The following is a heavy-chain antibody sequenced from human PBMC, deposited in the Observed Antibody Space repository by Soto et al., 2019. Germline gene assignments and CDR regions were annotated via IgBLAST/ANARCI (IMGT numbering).Heavy chain of an antibody. CDR2: IYYSGNT. V-gene: IGHV4-31*02. CDR3: GQALGLTGGDGFDF. CDR1: GGSITTGGRY. J-gene: IGHJ3*01. D-gene: IGHD1-1*01. Sequence: QVRLQEWGPGLVKPSQTLSLKCSVSGGSITTGGRYWSWIRQLPGKGLEWIGDIYYSGNTYYNASPKSPVTISGEAAKDQFSLEMSSVDAAGPAGDYLGQALGLTGGDGFDFWGQGGLVPGSS.